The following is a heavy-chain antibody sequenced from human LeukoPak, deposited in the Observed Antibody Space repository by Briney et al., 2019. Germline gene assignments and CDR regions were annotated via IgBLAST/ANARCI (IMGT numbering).Heavy chain of an antibody. Sequence: GGSLRLSCAASGFTFSSYGMHWVRQAPGKGLEWVAFIRYDGSNKYCADSVKGRFTISRDNAKNTLYLQMNSLRAEDTAVYYCAREYGFAAGSYSPWGQGTLVTVPS. CDR2: IRYDGSNK. V-gene: IGHV3-30*02. J-gene: IGHJ5*02. CDR3: AREYGFAAGSYSP. CDR1: GFTFSSYG. D-gene: IGHD3-10*01.